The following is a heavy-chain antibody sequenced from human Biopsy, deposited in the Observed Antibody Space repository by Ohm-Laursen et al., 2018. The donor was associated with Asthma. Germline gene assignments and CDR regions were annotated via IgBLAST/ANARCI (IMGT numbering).Heavy chain of an antibody. Sequence: SVKVSCKTSGYTLNSAGITWVRQAPGQGLEWMGWISVYNGNTKVAQKLQDRVTMITDTSTSTAYMELRSLRSDDTAVYFCARAVDYSHYYGLDVWGQGTTVTVS. CDR3: ARAVDYSHYYGLDV. V-gene: IGHV1-18*01. CDR2: ISVYNGNT. CDR1: GYTLNSAG. J-gene: IGHJ6*02. D-gene: IGHD3-10*01.